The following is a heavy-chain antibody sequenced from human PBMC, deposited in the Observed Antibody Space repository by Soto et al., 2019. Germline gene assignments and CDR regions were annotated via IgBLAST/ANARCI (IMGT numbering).Heavy chain of an antibody. CDR2: IYWNDDK. J-gene: IGHJ6*02. D-gene: IGHD1-26*01. Sequence: SGPTLVNPTQTLTLTCTFSGFSLSTSGVGVGWISQPPGKALEWLALIYWNDDKRYRTSLKSRLTNTKETSKNQMVLTITNKEPVDTATYYCAHNSHSELRYYGMDVWGQGTTVTVSS. CDR3: AHNSHSELRYYGMDV. V-gene: IGHV2-5*01. CDR1: GFSLSTSGVG.